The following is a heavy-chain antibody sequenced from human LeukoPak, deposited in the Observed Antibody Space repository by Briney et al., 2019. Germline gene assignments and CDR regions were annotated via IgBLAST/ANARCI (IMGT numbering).Heavy chain of an antibody. Sequence: SETLSLTCTVSGGSISSYYWSWIRQPAGKGLEWIGRIYTSGSTNYNPSLKSRVTMSVDTSKNQFSLKLSSVTAADTAVYYCARGGYYDSSGYSYYFDYWGQGTLVTVSS. CDR3: ARGGYYDSSGYSYYFDY. J-gene: IGHJ4*02. CDR2: IYTSGST. CDR1: GGSISSYY. V-gene: IGHV4-4*07. D-gene: IGHD3-22*01.